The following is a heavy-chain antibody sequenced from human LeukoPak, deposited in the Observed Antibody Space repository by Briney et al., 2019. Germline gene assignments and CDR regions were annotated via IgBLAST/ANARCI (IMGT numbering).Heavy chain of an antibody. Sequence: PSESLSLTCTVAGYSISSGYYWGWIRQPPGKGLEWIESIYHSGSTYYNPSPKSRVTTSVDTSKNQFFLRLSFVTAADTAVYYCARAGYYGSGTFFSLAEFDPWGQGILVTVSS. D-gene: IGHD3-10*01. CDR1: GYSISSGYY. J-gene: IGHJ5*02. CDR3: ARAGYYGSGTFFSLAEFDP. V-gene: IGHV4-38-2*02. CDR2: IYHSGST.